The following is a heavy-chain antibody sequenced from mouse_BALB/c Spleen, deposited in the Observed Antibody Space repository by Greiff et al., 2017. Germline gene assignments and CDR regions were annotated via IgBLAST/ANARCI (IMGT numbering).Heavy chain of an antibody. CDR3: AREGPNSDFDY. J-gene: IGHJ2*01. Sequence: QVQLQQSGPELVKPGASVRISYKASGYTFTSYYIHWVKQRPGQGLEWIGWIYPGNVNTKYNEKFKGKATLTADKSSSTAYMQLSSLTSEDSAVYFCAREGPNSDFDYWGQGTTLTVSS. CDR1: GYTFTSYY. CDR2: IYPGNVNT. V-gene: IGHV1S56*01. D-gene: IGHD3-3*01.